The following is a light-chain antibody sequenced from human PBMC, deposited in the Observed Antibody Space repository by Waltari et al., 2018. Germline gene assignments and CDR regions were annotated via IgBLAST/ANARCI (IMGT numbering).Light chain of an antibody. Sequence: VLTQSPGTLSLSPGARATLSCRASRSVIKYLAWYQQTPGRAPRLLIYPASTRATGIPDRFSGSGSETDFSLTISRLEPDDFAVYYCQKYDSLPATFVQGTRVEIK. CDR1: RSVIKY. CDR2: PAS. J-gene: IGKJ1*01. V-gene: IGKV3-20*01. CDR3: QKYDSLPAT.